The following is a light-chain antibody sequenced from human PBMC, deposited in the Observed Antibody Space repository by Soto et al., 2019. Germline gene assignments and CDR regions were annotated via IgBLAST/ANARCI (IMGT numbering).Light chain of an antibody. CDR1: TGAVTSGHY. Sequence: QAVVTQEPSLTVSPGGTVTLTCGSSTGAVTSGHYPYWFQQKPGQAPRTLIYDTNNRYSWTPARFSGSLLGGTAALTLSGAPPEDEAYFYCLLPHSCGNWGFGGRTKLTVL. CDR3: LLPHSCGNWG. J-gene: IGLJ3*02. V-gene: IGLV7-46*01. CDR2: DTN.